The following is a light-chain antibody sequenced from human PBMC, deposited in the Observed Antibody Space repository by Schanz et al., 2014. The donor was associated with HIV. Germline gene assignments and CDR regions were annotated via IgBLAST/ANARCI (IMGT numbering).Light chain of an antibody. CDR1: QRIRTRS. V-gene: IGKV3-20*01. CDR3: QHYGNSPPFT. CDR2: DTF. J-gene: IGKJ3*01. Sequence: DIVLTQFPGTLSLSPGEAATLSCRASQRIRTRSLAWYQQRSGQPPRLLIYDTFRRATGVPDRFSGSGSGTDFTLTINSLEPEDFAVYYCQHYGNSPPFTFGPGTKVEIK.